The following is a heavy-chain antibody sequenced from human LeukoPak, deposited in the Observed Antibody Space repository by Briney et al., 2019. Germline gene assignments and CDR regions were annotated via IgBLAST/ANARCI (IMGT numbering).Heavy chain of an antibody. CDR2: IDPNRGGT. CDR3: ARDWDQLVPSKGGPPRYFYFMDV. D-gene: IGHD2-15*01. J-gene: IGHJ6*03. Sequence: GASVKVSCKASGYTFTGYYMHWVRQAPGQGLEWMGWIDPNRGGTNYAHRFQDRVTITRDTSISTVYMELNNLRSDDTAVYYCARDWDQLVPSKGGPPRYFYFMDVWGKGTSVIVSS. V-gene: IGHV1-2*07. CDR1: GYTFTGYY.